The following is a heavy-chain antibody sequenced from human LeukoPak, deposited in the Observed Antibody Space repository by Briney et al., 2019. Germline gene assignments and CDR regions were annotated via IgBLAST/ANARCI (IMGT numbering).Heavy chain of an antibody. J-gene: IGHJ4*02. CDR3: ASSQGYSSGWYSLGYFDY. V-gene: IGHV1-18*01. CDR1: GYTFTSYG. CDR2: ISAYNGNT. Sequence: ASVKVSCKASGYTFTSYGISWVRQAPGQGLEWMGWISAYNGNTNYAQKLQGRVTMTTDTSTSTAYMELRSLRSDDTAVYYCASSQGYSSGWYSLGYFDYWGQGTLVTVSS. D-gene: IGHD6-19*01.